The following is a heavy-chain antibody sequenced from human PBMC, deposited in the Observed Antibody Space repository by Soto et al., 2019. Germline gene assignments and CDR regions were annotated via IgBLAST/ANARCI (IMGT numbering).Heavy chain of an antibody. V-gene: IGHV4-34*01. J-gene: IGHJ6*02. CDR2: INHSGST. CDR1: GGSFSGYY. Sequence: SETLSLTCAVCGGSFSGYYWSWIRQPPGKGLEWIGEINHSGSTNYNPSLKSRVTISVDTSKNQFSLKLSSVTAADTAVYYCARLARHSYYYYGMDVWGQGTTVTVSS. CDR3: ARLARHSYYYYGMDV. D-gene: IGHD6-6*01.